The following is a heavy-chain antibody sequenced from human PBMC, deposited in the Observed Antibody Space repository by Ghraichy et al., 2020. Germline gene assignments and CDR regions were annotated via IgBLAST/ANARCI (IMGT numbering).Heavy chain of an antibody. Sequence: GGSLRLSCAASGFTFSSYAMSWVRQAPGKGLEWVSAISGSGGSTYYADSVKGRFTISRDNSKNTLYLQMNSLRAEDTAVYYCAKVAGYSSGWYEYYYGMDVWGQGTTVTVSS. CDR1: GFTFSSYA. D-gene: IGHD6-19*01. V-gene: IGHV3-23*01. CDR3: AKVAGYSSGWYEYYYGMDV. J-gene: IGHJ6*02. CDR2: ISGSGGST.